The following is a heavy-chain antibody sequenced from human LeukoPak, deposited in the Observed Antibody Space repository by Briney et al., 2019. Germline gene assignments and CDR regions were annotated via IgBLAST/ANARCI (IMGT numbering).Heavy chain of an antibody. V-gene: IGHV5-51*01. D-gene: IGHD7-27*01. CDR3: ARYPSGDDAFDI. J-gene: IGHJ3*02. CDR2: IYPGDSDT. CDR1: GYIFTNFW. Sequence: RGESLEISCKGSGYIFTNFWIGWVRQMPGKGLEWMGIIYPGDSDTRYSPSFQGQVTISADKSISTAYLQWSSPKASDTAMYYCARYPSGDDAFDIWGQGTMVTVSS.